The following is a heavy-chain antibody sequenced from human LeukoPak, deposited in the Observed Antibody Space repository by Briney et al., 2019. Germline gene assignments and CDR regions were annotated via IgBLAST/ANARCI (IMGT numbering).Heavy chain of an antibody. V-gene: IGHV4-34*01. Sequence: SETLSLTCAVYGGSFSGYYWSWIRQPPGHGLEWIGEINHSGSTNYNPSLKSPVTISVETSKNQFSLKLKSVTAADTAVYYCARGGYYGSGNDFRFDPWGEGTLVTVSS. CDR3: ARGGYYGSGNDFRFDP. CDR1: GGSFSGYY. J-gene: IGHJ5*02. CDR2: INHSGST. D-gene: IGHD3-10*01.